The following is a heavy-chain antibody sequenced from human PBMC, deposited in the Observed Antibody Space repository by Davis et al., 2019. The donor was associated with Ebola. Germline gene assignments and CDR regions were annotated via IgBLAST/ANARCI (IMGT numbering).Heavy chain of an antibody. CDR3: AREAYYYDSTGYYYDIPDLFDY. D-gene: IGHD3-22*01. CDR2: ISSNSTNK. J-gene: IGHJ4*02. CDR1: GFTFSDYY. V-gene: IGHV3-11*06. Sequence: GESLKISCAASGFTFSDYYMSWIRQAPGKGPEWVSYISSNSTNKKYADSVKGRFTISRDDAKNSLYLQMNGLSAEDTAMYYCAREAYYYDSTGYYYDIPDLFDYWGQGTLVTVSS.